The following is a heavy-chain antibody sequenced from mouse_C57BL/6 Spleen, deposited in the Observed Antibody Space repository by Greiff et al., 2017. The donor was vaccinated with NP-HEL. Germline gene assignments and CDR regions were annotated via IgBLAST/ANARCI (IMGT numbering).Heavy chain of an antibody. Sequence: EVKLMESGGDLVKPGGSLKLSCAASGFTFSSYGMSWVRQTPDKRLEWVATISSGGSYTYYPDSVKGRFTISRDNAKNTLYLRMSSLKSEDTAMYYCARHYYGSSYDWYFDVWGTGTTVTVSS. CDR1: GFTFSSYG. J-gene: IGHJ1*03. CDR2: ISSGGSYT. CDR3: ARHYYGSSYDWYFDV. D-gene: IGHD1-1*01. V-gene: IGHV5-6*01.